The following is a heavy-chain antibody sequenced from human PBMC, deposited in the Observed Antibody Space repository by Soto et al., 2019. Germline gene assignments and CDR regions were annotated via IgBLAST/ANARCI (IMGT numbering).Heavy chain of an antibody. J-gene: IGHJ3*02. CDR3: ARSVLITHDAFDI. V-gene: IGHV1-69*13. D-gene: IGHD3-16*01. Sequence: SVKVSCKASGGTFSSYAISWVRQAPGQGPEWMGGIIPIFGTANYAQKFQGRVTITADESTSTAYMELSSLRSEDTAVYYCARSVLITHDAFDIWGQGTMVTVSS. CDR2: IIPIFGTA. CDR1: GGTFSSYA.